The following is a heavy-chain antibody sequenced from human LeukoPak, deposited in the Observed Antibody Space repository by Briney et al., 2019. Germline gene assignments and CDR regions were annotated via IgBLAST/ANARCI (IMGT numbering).Heavy chain of an antibody. D-gene: IGHD3-22*01. CDR3: ANMYYYDSSGYSGR. Sequence: GGSLRLSCAAAGFTFSSYAMSWVRQAPGKGLEWVSAISGSGGSTYYADSVKGRFTISRDNSKNTLYLQMNSLRAEDTAVYYCANMYYYDSSGYSGRWGQGTLVTVSS. V-gene: IGHV3-23*01. CDR1: GFTFSSYA. J-gene: IGHJ4*02. CDR2: ISGSGGST.